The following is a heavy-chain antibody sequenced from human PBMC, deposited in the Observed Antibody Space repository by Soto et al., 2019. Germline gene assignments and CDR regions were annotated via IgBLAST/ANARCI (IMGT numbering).Heavy chain of an antibody. Sequence: QVHLVESGGGVVQPGRSLKLSCAASGFTFRDYGMHWVRQAAGKGLEWVALVCHDGSNESYADSVRGRFTISRDNAKSTLYLEMTSLRAEDTAVYSYMGINYDIFTGYFSDYWGQGALVTVSS. CDR2: VCHDGSNE. CDR3: MGINYDIFTGYFSDY. CDR1: GFTFRDYG. J-gene: IGHJ4*02. D-gene: IGHD3-9*01. V-gene: IGHV3-33*01.